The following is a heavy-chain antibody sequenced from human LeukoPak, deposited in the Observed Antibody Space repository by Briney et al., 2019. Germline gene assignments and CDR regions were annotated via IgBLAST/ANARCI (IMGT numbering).Heavy chain of an antibody. Sequence: SETLSLTCAVYGGSFSGYYWSWIRQPPGKGLKWIGKINHSGSTNYNPSLKSRVTISVDTSKNQFSLKLSSVTAADTAVYYCARPYYYGSGSYYAFFNYWGQGTLVTVSS. CDR1: GGSFSGYY. J-gene: IGHJ4*02. D-gene: IGHD3-10*01. CDR3: ARPYYYGSGSYYAFFNY. CDR2: INHSGST. V-gene: IGHV4-34*01.